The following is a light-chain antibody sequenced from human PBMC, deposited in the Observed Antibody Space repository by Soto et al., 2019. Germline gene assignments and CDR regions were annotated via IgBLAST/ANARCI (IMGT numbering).Light chain of an antibody. CDR3: CSYAGSYV. CDR2: DVS. Sequence: QSALTQPRSVSGSPGQSVTISCTGSDSDFGGYKYVSWYRQHPGKAPKLMIYDVSQRPSGVPDRFSGSTSGNTASLTISGLQAEDEADYYCCSYAGSYVFGTGTKLTVL. J-gene: IGLJ1*01. V-gene: IGLV2-11*01. CDR1: DSDFGGYKY.